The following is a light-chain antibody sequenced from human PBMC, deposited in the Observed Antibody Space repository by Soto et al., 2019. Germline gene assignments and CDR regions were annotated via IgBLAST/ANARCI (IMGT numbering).Light chain of an antibody. Sequence: EIVLTQSPGTLSLCPGERATLSCRASQSVSSSCLAWYQQKPGQAPRLLIYGASSRATGIPDRFSGSGSGTDFTLTISRLEPEDFAVYYCQQYVSSPITFGQGTRLEI. J-gene: IGKJ5*01. V-gene: IGKV3-20*01. CDR1: QSVSSSC. CDR3: QQYVSSPIT. CDR2: GAS.